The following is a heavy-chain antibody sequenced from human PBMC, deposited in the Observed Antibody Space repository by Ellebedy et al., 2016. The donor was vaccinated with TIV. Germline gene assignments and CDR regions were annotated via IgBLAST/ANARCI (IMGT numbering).Heavy chain of an antibody. Sequence: SVKVSXXASGGTFSSYAISWVRQAPGQGLEWMGGIIPIFGTANYAQKFQGRVTITADKSTSTAYMGLSSLRSEDTAVYYCAGIVVVPAAMADAFDIWGQGTMVTVSS. D-gene: IGHD2-2*01. J-gene: IGHJ3*02. V-gene: IGHV1-69*06. CDR1: GGTFSSYA. CDR3: AGIVVVPAAMADAFDI. CDR2: IIPIFGTA.